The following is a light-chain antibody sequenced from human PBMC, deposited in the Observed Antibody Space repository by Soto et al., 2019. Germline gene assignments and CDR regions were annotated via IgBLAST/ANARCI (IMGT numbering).Light chain of an antibody. CDR2: QVN. CDR1: TSDIGAYNF. V-gene: IGLV2-14*01. Sequence: QYALTQPASVSGSPGQSIAVSCTGTTSDIGAYNFVSWYQPYPGKAPQLIIYQVNNRPSGVSDRFSGSKSGNTASLTISGLQAEDEADYYCSSFTTSTPLVFGGGTKLTVL. J-gene: IGLJ2*01. CDR3: SSFTTSTPLV.